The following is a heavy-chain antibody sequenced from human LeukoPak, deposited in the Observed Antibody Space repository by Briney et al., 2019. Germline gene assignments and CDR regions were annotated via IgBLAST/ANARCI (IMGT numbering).Heavy chain of an antibody. CDR3: ARGLMLRGVADY. CDR1: GFTFSNYA. J-gene: IGHJ4*02. V-gene: IGHV3-30*04. D-gene: IGHD3-10*01. Sequence: GRSLRLSCAASGFTFSNYALHWVRQAPGKGLEGVAVILHDGSNKYADSVKGRFTISRDNSKNTLYLQMNSLRAEDTAVYYCARGLMLRGVADYWGQGTLVTVSS. CDR2: ILHDGSNK.